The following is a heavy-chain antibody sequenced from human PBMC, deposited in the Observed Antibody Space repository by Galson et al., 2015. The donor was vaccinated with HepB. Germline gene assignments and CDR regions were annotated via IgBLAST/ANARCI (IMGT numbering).Heavy chain of an antibody. CDR3: ARDYTSTSVDP. V-gene: IGHV1-3*01. CDR2: INAGNGKT. D-gene: IGHD2/OR15-2a*01. Sequence: SVKVSCKASGYTFTSYGMHWVRQAPRQRLEWMGWINAGNGKTKYSQKFQGRVTITRDTSASTAYLELSSLRSEDTAVYYCARDYTSTSVDPWGQGTLVTVSS. CDR1: GYTFTSYG. J-gene: IGHJ5*02.